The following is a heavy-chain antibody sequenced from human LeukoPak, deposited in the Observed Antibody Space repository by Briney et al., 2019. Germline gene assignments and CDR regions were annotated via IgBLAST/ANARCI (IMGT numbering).Heavy chain of an antibody. CDR1: GYSFSSYW. Sequence: GESLKISCKGSGYSFSSYWIAWVRQMPGKGLEWMGIIYPGDSDSIYSPSFQGQVTISADKSISTAYLQWNSLKASDTAMYYCARQVDFYDSSGYTRDYWGQGTLVTVSS. D-gene: IGHD3-22*01. CDR2: IYPGDSDS. J-gene: IGHJ4*02. V-gene: IGHV5-51*01. CDR3: ARQVDFYDSSGYTRDY.